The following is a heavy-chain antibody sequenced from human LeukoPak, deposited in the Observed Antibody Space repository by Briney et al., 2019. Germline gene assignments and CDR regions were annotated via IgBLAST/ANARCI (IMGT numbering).Heavy chain of an antibody. D-gene: IGHD6-6*01. V-gene: IGHV4-59*12. CDR2: IYYSGST. J-gene: IGHJ6*03. CDR3: AREQLVPNYYYYYMDV. CDR1: GGSISGYY. Sequence: SETLSLTCSVSGGSISGYYWSWIRKPPGKGLEWIGYIYYSGSTNYNPSLKSRVTISVDTSKNQFSLKLSSVTAADTAVYHCAREQLVPNYYYYYMDVWGKGTTVTVSS.